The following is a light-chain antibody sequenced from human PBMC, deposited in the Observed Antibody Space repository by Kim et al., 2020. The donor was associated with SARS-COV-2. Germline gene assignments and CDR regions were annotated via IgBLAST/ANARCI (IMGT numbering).Light chain of an antibody. CDR3: NSRDSSGNHSWV. Sequence: SSELTQDPAVSVALGQTVRITCQGDSLRSYYASWYQQKPGQAPVLVIYGKNNRPSGIPDRFSGSSSGNTASLTITGAQAGDEADYYCNSRDSSGNHSWVFGGGTQLTVL. J-gene: IGLJ3*02. V-gene: IGLV3-19*01. CDR1: SLRSYY. CDR2: GKN.